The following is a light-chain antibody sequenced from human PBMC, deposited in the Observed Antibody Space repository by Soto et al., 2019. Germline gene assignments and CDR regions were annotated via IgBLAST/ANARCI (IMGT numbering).Light chain of an antibody. J-gene: IGLJ1*01. V-gene: IGLV2-8*01. CDR2: DVN. Sequence: QSALTQPPSASGSPGQSVAISCTGTASDIGGYTFVSWYQQHPGKAPKLLIYDVNKRPSGVPDRFSGSKSGNTASLTVSWLQAADAADYYCSAHGGTNPYVFGTGTKLTVL. CDR3: SAHGGTNPYV. CDR1: ASDIGGYTF.